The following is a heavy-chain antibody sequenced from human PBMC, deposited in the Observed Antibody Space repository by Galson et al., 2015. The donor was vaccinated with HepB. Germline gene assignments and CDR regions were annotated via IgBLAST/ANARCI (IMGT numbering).Heavy chain of an antibody. CDR3: ARGMVHDYEFDYWGQGTLVTVSSGSASAPTLFPLVSCENSIRVGATNSSYYYYGMDV. D-gene: IGHD1-26*01. CDR2: IIPILGIA. V-gene: IGHV1-69*10. CDR1: GGTFSSYA. J-gene: IGHJ6*02. Sequence: SVKVSCKASGGTFSSYAISWVRQAPGQGPEWMGGIIPILGIANYAQKFQGRVTITADKSTSTAYMELSSLRSEDTAVYYCARGMVHDYEFDYWGQGTLVTVSSGSASAPTLFPLVSCENSIRVGATNSSYYYYGMDVWGQGTTVTVSS.